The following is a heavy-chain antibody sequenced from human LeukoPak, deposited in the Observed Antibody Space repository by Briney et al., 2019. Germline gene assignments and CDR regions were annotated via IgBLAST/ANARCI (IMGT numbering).Heavy chain of an antibody. V-gene: IGHV3-7*01. CDR1: GFIFSSYW. CDR2: IKQDGSEK. CDR3: ARESFAARWD. D-gene: IGHD6-6*01. J-gene: IGHJ4*02. Sequence: GGSLRLSCAASGFIFSSYWMSWVRQAPGKGLEWVANIKQDGSEKNYVDSVKGRFTISRDNAKNSLYLQMNSLRAEDTAVYYCARESFAARWDWGQGTLVTVSS.